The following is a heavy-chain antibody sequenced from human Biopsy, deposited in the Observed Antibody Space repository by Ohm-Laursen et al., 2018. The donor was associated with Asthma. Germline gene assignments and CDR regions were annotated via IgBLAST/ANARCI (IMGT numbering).Heavy chain of an antibody. V-gene: IGHV4-30-4*01. D-gene: IGHD4-17*01. CDR3: ARVVSYGDIYFGIDV. Sequence: SQTLSLTCSVSGCYTGSRDYHRAWIRQAPGKGLEWDGFVFWSGSTHYSRSLERRVSISIDTATNEFSMKLWSVTPADTAVYFCARVVSYGDIYFGIDVWGPGNTVVVS. J-gene: IGHJ6*02. CDR1: GCYTGSRDYH. CDR2: VFWSGST.